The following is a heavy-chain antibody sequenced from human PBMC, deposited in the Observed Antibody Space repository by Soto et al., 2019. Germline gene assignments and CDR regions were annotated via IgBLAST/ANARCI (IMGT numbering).Heavy chain of an antibody. CDR2: INNGGDNT. V-gene: IGHV3-23*01. D-gene: IGHD1-1*01. J-gene: IGHJ4*01. Sequence: GGSLRLSCAASGFTFSNYAMAWVRQAPGKGLQWVSAINNGGDNTYYADSVKGRFTLSRDNSKDTVYLQVDSLRGGETAIYYCAKGETSMNMYFDSWGQGTLVTVSS. CDR3: AKGETSMNMYFDS. CDR1: GFTFSNYA.